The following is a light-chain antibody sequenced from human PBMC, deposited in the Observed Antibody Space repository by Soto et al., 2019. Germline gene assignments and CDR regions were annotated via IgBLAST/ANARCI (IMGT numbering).Light chain of an antibody. CDR3: QQYSEWPLT. V-gene: IGKV3-15*01. CDR1: QRVSSK. J-gene: IGKJ4*01. CDR2: ATS. Sequence: EIVMTQSPATLSVSPGERAILSCRASQRVSSKLAWFQQQPGRAPRLLIYATSARATGIPARFSGSGSGTEFTLTISSLQSEDFAVYYCQQYSEWPLTFGGGTRVEIK.